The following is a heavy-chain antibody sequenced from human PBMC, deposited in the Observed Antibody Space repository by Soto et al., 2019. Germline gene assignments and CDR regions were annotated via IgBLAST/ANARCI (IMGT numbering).Heavy chain of an antibody. V-gene: IGHV1-2*06. J-gene: IGHJ6*02. CDR3: ARESDFRDYHVFYFYDIDV. CDR1: GYSLSDYH. CDR2: VNPNTGAT. Sequence: ASVKVSCKGSGYSLSDYHIHWVRQAPGQGLEWLGRVNPNTGATDYGQRFRGSVSMTRDTSVSTAYLDLNRLTSDDTAVYYCARESDFRDYHVFYFYDIDVSGQGPTVPVSS. D-gene: IGHD4-17*01.